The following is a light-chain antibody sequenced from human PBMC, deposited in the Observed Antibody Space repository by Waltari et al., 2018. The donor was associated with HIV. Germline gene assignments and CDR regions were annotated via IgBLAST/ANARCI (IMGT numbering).Light chain of an antibody. Sequence: QSALTQPASVSASPGHSLTISCTRPRPAVVGSHFLSWYQQHPGKAPQLMIYEVFHRPSGVSNRFSGFKSANTASLTISGLQAEDEAYYYCSSYTSSSTWVFGGGTKLTVL. CDR1: RPAVVGSHF. V-gene: IGLV2-14*01. J-gene: IGLJ3*02. CDR2: EVF. CDR3: SSYTSSSTWV.